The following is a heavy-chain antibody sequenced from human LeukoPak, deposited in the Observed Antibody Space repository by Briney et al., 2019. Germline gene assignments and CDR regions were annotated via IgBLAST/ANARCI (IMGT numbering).Heavy chain of an antibody. D-gene: IGHD2-15*01. J-gene: IGHJ4*02. CDR2: ISSSSSTI. CDR3: ARLERGSLGYCSGGSCYAFDY. V-gene: IGHV3-48*01. CDR1: GFTFSSYW. Sequence: PGGSLRLSCAASGFTFSSYWMSWVRQAPGKGLEWVSYISSSSSTIYYADSVKGRFTISRDNAKNSLYLQMNSLRAEDTAVYYCARLERGSLGYCSGGSCYAFDYWGQGTLVTVSS.